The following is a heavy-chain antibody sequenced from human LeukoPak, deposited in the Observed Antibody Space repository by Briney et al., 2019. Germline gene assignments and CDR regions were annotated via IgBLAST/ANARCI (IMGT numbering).Heavy chain of an antibody. CDR2: FDSEDGET. CDR1: GYTLPELS. V-gene: IGHV1-24*01. J-gene: IGHJ4*02. Sequence: ASVKVSCKVSGYTLPELSMHWVRQAAGKGAEGVGGFDSEDGETIYAQKFQGRVTMTEDTSTDTAYMELSSLRSEDTAVYYCATESRAVAATMFVYSGQRTLATVSS. CDR3: ATESRAVAATMFVY. D-gene: IGHD6-19*01.